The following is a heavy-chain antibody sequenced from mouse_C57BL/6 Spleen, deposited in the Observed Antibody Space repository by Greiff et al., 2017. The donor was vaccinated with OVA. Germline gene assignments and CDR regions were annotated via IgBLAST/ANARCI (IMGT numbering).Heavy chain of an antibody. J-gene: IGHJ4*01. CDR2: ISSGSSTI. V-gene: IGHV5-17*01. Sequence: EVKLMESGGGLVKPGGSLKLSCAASGFTFSDYGMHWVRQAPEKGLEWVAYISSGSSTIYYADTVKGRFTISRDNAKNTLFLQMTSLRSEDTAVYCCARWGGGSYYAMDYWGQGTSVTVSS. CDR3: ARWGGGSYYAMDY. D-gene: IGHD1-1*02. CDR1: GFTFSDYG.